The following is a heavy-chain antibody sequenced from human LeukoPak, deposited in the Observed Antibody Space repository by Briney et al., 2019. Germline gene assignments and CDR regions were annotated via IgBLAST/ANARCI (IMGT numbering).Heavy chain of an antibody. V-gene: IGHV1-8*01. CDR1: GYTFTSYD. Sequence: ASVKVSCKASGYTFTSYDINWVRQATGQGLEWMGWMNPNSGNAGHAQEFQGRVTMTRNTSISTAYMELSSLRSEDTAVYYCARGLGTTGRYDYWGQGTLVTVSS. J-gene: IGHJ4*02. CDR2: MNPNSGNA. CDR3: ARGLGTTGRYDY. D-gene: IGHD1-26*01.